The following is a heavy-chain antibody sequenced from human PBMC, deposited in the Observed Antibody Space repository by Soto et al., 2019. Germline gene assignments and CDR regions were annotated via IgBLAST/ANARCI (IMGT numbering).Heavy chain of an antibody. CDR1: GFTFSYFW. V-gene: IGHV3-7*04. CDR3: VRNSPIGPRGS. Sequence: GGSLRLSCEASGFTFSYFWISWVRQAPGKGLEWVANINQDGSDKYYVDSVRGRFSISRDNAKNSLFLQMTSLRVEDTAMYYCVRNSPIGPRGSWGQGTLVTVSS. D-gene: IGHD3-22*01. J-gene: IGHJ5*02. CDR2: INQDGSDK.